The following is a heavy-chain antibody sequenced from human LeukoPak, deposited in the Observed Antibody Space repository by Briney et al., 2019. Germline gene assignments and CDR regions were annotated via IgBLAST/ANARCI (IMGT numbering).Heavy chain of an antibody. D-gene: IGHD3-22*01. J-gene: IGHJ3*02. CDR2: IYHTGST. CDR3: ARGSVYDSSSFEI. Sequence: SQTLSLTCAVSGGSISSGDYSWGWIRQPPGKGLEFIGYIYHTGSTNYNPSLKSRVAISVDRSKNQFSLKLTSVTAADTAVYYCARGSVYDSSSFEIWGQGTMVTVSS. V-gene: IGHV4-30-2*01. CDR1: GGSISSGDYS.